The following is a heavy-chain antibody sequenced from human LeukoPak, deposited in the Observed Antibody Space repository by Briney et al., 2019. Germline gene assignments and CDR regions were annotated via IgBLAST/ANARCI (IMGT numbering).Heavy chain of an antibody. V-gene: IGHV3-13*01. CDR1: GFTFSGYD. CDR2: IGTAGDT. J-gene: IGHJ4*02. CDR3: AKEMKSDDISVGALC. Sequence: GGSLRLSCAASGFTFSGYDMHWVRQGTGKGLEWVSGIGTAGDTYYPGSVKGRFTISRENDKNSLYLQMNSLRAEDTALYYCAKEMKSDDISVGALCWGQGTLVTVSS. D-gene: IGHD1-26*01.